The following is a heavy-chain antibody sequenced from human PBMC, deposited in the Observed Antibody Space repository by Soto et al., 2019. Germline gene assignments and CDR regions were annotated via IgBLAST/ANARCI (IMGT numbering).Heavy chain of an antibody. V-gene: IGHV3-33*01. CDR2: IWYDGSNK. Sequence: GGSLRLSCAASGFTFSSYGMHWVRQAPGKGLEWVAVIWYDGSNKYYADSVKGRFTISRDNSKNTLYLQMNSLRAEDTAVYYCARSARTVAGTLDYFDYWGQGTLVTVSS. D-gene: IGHD6-19*01. CDR3: ARSARTVAGTLDYFDY. J-gene: IGHJ4*02. CDR1: GFTFSSYG.